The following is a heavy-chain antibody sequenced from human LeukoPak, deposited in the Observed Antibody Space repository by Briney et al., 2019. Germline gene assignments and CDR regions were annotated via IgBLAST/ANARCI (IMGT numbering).Heavy chain of an antibody. CDR3: AREGSALRDLNYFDF. CDR1: GYTFTYRH. J-gene: IGHJ4*02. CDR2: ISAYNGNT. Sequence: GASVKVSCKASGYTFTYRHLHWVRQAPGQGLEWMGWISAYNGNTNFAQKLQDRVTMTTDTSTSTAYMELRSLRSDDTAVYYCAREGSALRDLNYFDFWGQGTLVSVSS. V-gene: IGHV1-18*04. D-gene: IGHD3-10*01.